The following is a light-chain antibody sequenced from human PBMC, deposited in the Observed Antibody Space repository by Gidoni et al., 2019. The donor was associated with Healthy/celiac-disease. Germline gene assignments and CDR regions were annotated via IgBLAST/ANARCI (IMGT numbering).Light chain of an antibody. CDR2: GAS. CDR3: QQYYSTPYT. CDR1: QSVLYSSNNKNY. V-gene: IGKV4-1*01. J-gene: IGKJ2*01. Sequence: DMVMTHSPDSLAVYLAESATINCKSSQSVLYSSNNKNYLAWYQQKPGQPPKLLIDGASTRETGVPDRFSGSGSGTDFTLTISSLQAEDVAVYYCQQYYSTPYTFGQGTKLEIK.